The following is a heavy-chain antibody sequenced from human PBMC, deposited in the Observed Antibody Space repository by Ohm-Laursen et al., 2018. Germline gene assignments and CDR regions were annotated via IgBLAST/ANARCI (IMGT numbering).Heavy chain of an antibody. D-gene: IGHD7-27*01. CDR2: ISWNSGSI. Sequence: SLRLSCAASGFTFDDYAMHWVRQAPGKGLEWVSGISWNSGSIGYADSVKGRFTISRDNSKNTLYLQMNSLRAEDTAVYYCATNWGVYFDYWGQGTLVTVSS. CDR3: ATNWGVYFDY. J-gene: IGHJ4*02. V-gene: IGHV3-9*01. CDR1: GFTFDDYA.